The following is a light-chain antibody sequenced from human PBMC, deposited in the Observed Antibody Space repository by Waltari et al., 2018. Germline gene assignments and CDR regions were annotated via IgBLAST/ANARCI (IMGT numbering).Light chain of an antibody. Sequence: EIVMTQSPATLSVSPGDRATLPCRASQSVSSNLAWYQQHPGQAPRLLIYAASTRATGVPARFSGSGSGTDFTLTISSLQSEDFAVYYCQQYNGWPRTFGQGTKVEI. CDR3: QQYNGWPRT. CDR1: QSVSSN. V-gene: IGKV3-15*01. CDR2: AAS. J-gene: IGKJ1*01.